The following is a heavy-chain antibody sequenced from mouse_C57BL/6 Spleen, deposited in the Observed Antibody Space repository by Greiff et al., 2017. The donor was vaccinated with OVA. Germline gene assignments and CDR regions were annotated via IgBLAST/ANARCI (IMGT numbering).Heavy chain of an antibody. Sequence: DVMLVESGGGLVKPGGSLKLSCAASGFTFSSYAMSWVRQTPEKRLEWVATISDGGSYTYYPDNVKGRFTISRDNAKNNLYLQMSHLKSEDTAMYYCARDVHYGSYYAMDYWGQGTSVTVSS. D-gene: IGHD1-1*01. CDR1: GFTFSSYA. CDR2: ISDGGSYT. J-gene: IGHJ4*01. CDR3: ARDVHYGSYYAMDY. V-gene: IGHV5-4*01.